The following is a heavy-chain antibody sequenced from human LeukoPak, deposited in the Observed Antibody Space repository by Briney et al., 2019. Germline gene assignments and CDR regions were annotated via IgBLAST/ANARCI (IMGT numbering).Heavy chain of an antibody. V-gene: IGHV3-15*01. CDR1: GFTFINAW. CDR3: TIDGSPTRTSRWYGYFDY. D-gene: IGHD6-13*01. Sequence: PGGSLRLSCAASGFTFINAWMSWVRQAPGQGLEWVGHIKSKTDGGTTDYGVPVKGRFTISRDDSKNTVFLQMNSLKTEDTAVYYCTIDGSPTRTSRWYGYFDYWGQGTLVTVSS. J-gene: IGHJ4*02. CDR2: IKSKTDGGTT.